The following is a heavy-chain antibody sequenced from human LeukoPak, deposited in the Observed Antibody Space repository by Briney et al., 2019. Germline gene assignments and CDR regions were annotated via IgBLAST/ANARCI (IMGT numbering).Heavy chain of an antibody. D-gene: IGHD1-1*01. CDR1: GGSISSGDYY. CDR2: IYYSGST. J-gene: IGHJ3*02. CDR3: ARNDEEARGDAFDI. V-gene: IGHV4-30-4*08. Sequence: SETLSLTCTVSGGSISSGDYYWSWIRQPPGKGLEWIGYIYYSGSTYYNPSLKSRVTISVDTSKNQFSLKLSSVTAADTAVYYCARNDEEARGDAFDIWGQGTMVTVSS.